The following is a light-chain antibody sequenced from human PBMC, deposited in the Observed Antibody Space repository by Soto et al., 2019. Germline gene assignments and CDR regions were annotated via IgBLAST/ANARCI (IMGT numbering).Light chain of an antibody. V-gene: IGKV3-20*01. Sequence: EIVLTQSPGTLSLSPGERATLSCRASQSVSSSYLAWYQQKPGQAPRLLIYGASSRATGIPDRFSGSGSGTDFTLTISSLQPEDFGTYYCQEASRIAITFGQGTRLEIK. CDR3: QEASRIAIT. CDR2: GAS. J-gene: IGKJ5*01. CDR1: QSVSSSY.